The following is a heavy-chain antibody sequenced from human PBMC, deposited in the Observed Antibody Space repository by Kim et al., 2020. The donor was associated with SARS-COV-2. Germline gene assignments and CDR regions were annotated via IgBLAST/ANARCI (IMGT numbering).Heavy chain of an antibody. CDR3: SRGEEGRRGWSEGDY. Sequence: ADSVKGRFTISRDNAKNALYLQMNSLGADGTAIYYCSRGEEGRRGWSEGDYWGQGTLVTVSP. V-gene: IGHV3-11*04. J-gene: IGHJ4*02. D-gene: IGHD6-19*01.